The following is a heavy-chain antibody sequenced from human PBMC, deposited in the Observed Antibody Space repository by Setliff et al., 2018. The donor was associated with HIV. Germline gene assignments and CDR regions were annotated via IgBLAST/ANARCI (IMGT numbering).Heavy chain of an antibody. CDR3: ARAGIKEDAFDI. J-gene: IGHJ3*02. CDR1: GGSVSNTTYY. Sequence: KPSETLSLTCTVSGGSVSNTTYYWGWIRQPPGKGLEWIGNIYYTGSTYYNPSLKSRVTVSVDTSKNQFSLKLTSVTVADTAVFYCARAGIKEDAFDIWGQGTMVTV. V-gene: IGHV4-39*02. CDR2: IYYTGST. D-gene: IGHD3-10*01.